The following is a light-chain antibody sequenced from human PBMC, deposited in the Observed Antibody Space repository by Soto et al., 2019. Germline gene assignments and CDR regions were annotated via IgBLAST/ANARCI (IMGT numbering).Light chain of an antibody. J-gene: IGKJ4*01. CDR2: DAS. V-gene: IGKV3-11*01. CDR1: QSVSSY. CDR3: QQRSNWPRLT. Sequence: EIVLTQSPATLSLSPGKRATLSCRASQSVSSYLIWYQQKPGQAPRLLIYDASNRATGIPARFSGSGSGTDFTLTISSLESEDFAVYYCQQRSNWPRLTFGGGTKVDIK.